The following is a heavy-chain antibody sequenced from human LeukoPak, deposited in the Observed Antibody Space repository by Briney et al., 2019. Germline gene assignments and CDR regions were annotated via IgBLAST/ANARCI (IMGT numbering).Heavy chain of an antibody. J-gene: IGHJ4*02. CDR3: AKGSRGYTNYYFDY. CDR2: ISGSGAST. Sequence: GGSLRLSCASSGFSFSGYAMIWVRQAPGKGLGLVSAISGSGASTFYADSVRGRFITSKDIPSNIVYLQMNSLRAEDTAVYYCAKGSRGYTNYYFDYWGQGTLVTVSS. D-gene: IGHD2-2*02. CDR1: GFSFSGYA. V-gene: IGHV3-23*01.